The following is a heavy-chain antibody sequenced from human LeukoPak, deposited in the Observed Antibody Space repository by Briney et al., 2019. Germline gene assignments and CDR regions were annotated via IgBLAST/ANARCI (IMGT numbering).Heavy chain of an antibody. Sequence: GESLKISCKGSGHSFTTYWIAWVRQMPGKGLEWMGIIYPGDSDTRYSPSFSGQVTISADKSLSTAYLQWGSLKASDTAMYFCARRGFCSGGSCHSAPFDYWGQGTLVIVSS. V-gene: IGHV5-51*01. CDR3: ARRGFCSGGSCHSAPFDY. J-gene: IGHJ4*02. D-gene: IGHD2-15*01. CDR1: GHSFTTYW. CDR2: IYPGDSDT.